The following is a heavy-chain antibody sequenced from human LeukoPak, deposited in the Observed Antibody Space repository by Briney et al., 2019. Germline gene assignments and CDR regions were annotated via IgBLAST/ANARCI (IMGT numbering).Heavy chain of an antibody. D-gene: IGHD1-26*01. CDR1: GFTFSSSW. V-gene: IGHV3-7*01. CDR2: IKPDGSEK. CDR3: ARDTVGVTDY. J-gene: IGHJ4*02. Sequence: GGSLRLSCAASGFTFSSSWMSWVRQVPGKGLEWVTNIKPDGSEKYYVDSVKGRFTISRDNAKNSLYLQMNSLRAEDTALYYCARDTVGVTDYWGQGTLVTVSS.